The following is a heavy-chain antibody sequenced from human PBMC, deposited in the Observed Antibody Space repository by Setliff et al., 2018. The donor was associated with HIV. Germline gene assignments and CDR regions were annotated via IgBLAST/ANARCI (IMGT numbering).Heavy chain of an antibody. V-gene: IGHV1-2*02. Sequence: GASVKVSCKASGYTFTDYYIHWVRQAPGQGLEWMGWINPNSSDTNYAQKFQGRVTMTRDTSISTAYMDLSRLRSDDTAVYYCARRVPPILSGDLDYWGQGTLVTVSS. D-gene: IGHD4-17*01. CDR2: INPNSSDT. J-gene: IGHJ4*02. CDR1: GYTFTDYY. CDR3: ARRVPPILSGDLDY.